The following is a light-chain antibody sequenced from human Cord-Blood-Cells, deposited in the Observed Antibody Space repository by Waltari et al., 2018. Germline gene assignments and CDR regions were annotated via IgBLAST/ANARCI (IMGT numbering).Light chain of an antibody. J-gene: IGLJ3*02. V-gene: IGLV2-14*01. Sequence: QSALTKPASVSGSPGQSITISCTGTSSDVGGYHYVSWYQQHPGKAPKLMIYDVSNRPSGFSNRFSGSKSGDTASLTISGLQAEDEADYYCSSYTSSSTWVFGGGTKLTVL. CDR2: DVS. CDR3: SSYTSSSTWV. CDR1: SSDVGGYHY.